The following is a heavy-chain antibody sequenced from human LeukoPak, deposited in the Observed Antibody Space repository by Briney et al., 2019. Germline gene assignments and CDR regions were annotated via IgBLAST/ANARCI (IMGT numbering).Heavy chain of an antibody. CDR3: ARSITMVRGVGWFDP. D-gene: IGHD3-10*01. CDR1: GGSISYYY. CDR2: IYYSGST. Sequence: SETLSLTCTVSGGSISYYYWSWIRQPPGKGLEWIGYIYYSGSTNYNPSLKSRVTISVDTSKNQFSLKLSSVTAADTAVYYCARSITMVRGVGWFDPWGQGTLVTVSS. V-gene: IGHV4-59*08. J-gene: IGHJ5*02.